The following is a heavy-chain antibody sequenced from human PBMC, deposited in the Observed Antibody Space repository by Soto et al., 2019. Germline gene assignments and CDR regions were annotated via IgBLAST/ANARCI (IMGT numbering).Heavy chain of an antibody. CDR1: GGSISSGGYY. J-gene: IGHJ3*02. CDR3: ARAFAPAAGSFDI. CDR2: IYYSGST. Sequence: SEPLSLTCTVSGGSISSGGYYWSWIRQHPGKGLEWIGYIYYSGSTYYNPSLKSRVTISVDTSKNQFSLKLSSVTAADTAVYYCARAFAPAAGSFDIWGQGTMVTVSS. D-gene: IGHD2-2*01. V-gene: IGHV4-31*03.